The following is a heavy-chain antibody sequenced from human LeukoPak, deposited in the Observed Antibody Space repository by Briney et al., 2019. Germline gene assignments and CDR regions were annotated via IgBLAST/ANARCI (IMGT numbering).Heavy chain of an antibody. CDR2: IYYSGST. CDR1: GGSISSYY. D-gene: IGHD3-3*01. V-gene: IGHV4-59*01. Sequence: PSETLSLTCTVSGGSISSYYWNWIRQPPGKRLEWIGYIYYSGSTNYNPSLKSRVTISVDTSKNQFSLKLSSVTAADTAVYYCARDRREFWSGLKTPYYYYGMDVWGQGTTVTVSS. J-gene: IGHJ6*02. CDR3: ARDRREFWSGLKTPYYYYGMDV.